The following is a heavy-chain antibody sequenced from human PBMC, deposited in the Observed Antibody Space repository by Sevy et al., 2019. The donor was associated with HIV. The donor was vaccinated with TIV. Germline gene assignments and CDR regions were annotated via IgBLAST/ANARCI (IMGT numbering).Heavy chain of an antibody. Sequence: GESLKISFAASGFTVSNNYMNWVRQAPGKGLEWGSIIYNAGNTYYADSVKGRFTISRDKSQNTLFLQMNSLRAADTAVYYCATAMYDKRFHDWGQGTLVTVSS. V-gene: IGHV3-53*01. J-gene: IGHJ1*01. CDR3: ATAMYDKRFHD. CDR1: GFTVSNNY. D-gene: IGHD3-9*01. CDR2: IYNAGNT.